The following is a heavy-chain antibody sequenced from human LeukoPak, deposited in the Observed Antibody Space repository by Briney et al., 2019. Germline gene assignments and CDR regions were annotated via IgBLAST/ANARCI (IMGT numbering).Heavy chain of an antibody. Sequence: PGRSLRLSCAASGFTFSSYGMHWVRQAPGKGLEWVAVIWYDGSNKYYADSVKGRFTISRDNTKNSLYLQMNSLRAEDTAVCYCARGPMDYYDSSGFDYWGQGTLVTVSS. CDR3: ARGPMDYYDSSGFDY. D-gene: IGHD3-22*01. CDR2: IWYDGSNK. J-gene: IGHJ4*02. CDR1: GFTFSSYG. V-gene: IGHV3-33*01.